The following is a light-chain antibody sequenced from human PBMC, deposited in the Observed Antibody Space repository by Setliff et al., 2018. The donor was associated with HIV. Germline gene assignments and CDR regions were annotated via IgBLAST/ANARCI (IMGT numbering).Light chain of an antibody. CDR1: SSDVGGYNY. CDR3: SSYASSSTLGV. CDR2: DVN. Sequence: QSALTQPASMSGSPGQSITISCTGTSSDVGGYNYVSWYQQHPGKAPKLIIYDVNNRPSGVSNRFSGSKSGNTASLTISGLQAEDEADYYCSSYASSSTLGVFGGGTQLTVL. V-gene: IGLV2-14*03. J-gene: IGLJ2*01.